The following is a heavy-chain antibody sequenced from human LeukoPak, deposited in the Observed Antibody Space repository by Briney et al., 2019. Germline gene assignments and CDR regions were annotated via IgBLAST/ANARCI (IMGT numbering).Heavy chain of an antibody. CDR1: GYTLTELS. V-gene: IGHV1-24*01. D-gene: IGHD6-19*01. CDR2: FDPEDGET. J-gene: IGHJ4*02. Sequence: ASVTVSCKVSGYTLTELSMHWVRQAPGKGLEWMGGFDPEDGETIYAQKFQGRVTMTEDTSTDTAYMELSSLRSEDTAVYYCATGGGGWYGINFDYWGQGTLVTVSS. CDR3: ATGGGGWYGINFDY.